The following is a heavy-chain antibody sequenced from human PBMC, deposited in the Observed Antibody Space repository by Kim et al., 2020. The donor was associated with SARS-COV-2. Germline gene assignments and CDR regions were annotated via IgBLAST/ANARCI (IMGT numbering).Heavy chain of an antibody. Sequence: SETLSLTCTVSGGSISSTTYYWGWIRQPPGKGLEWIGSIHYSGTTYQKPSLQSRLTVSVDTSKNQFSLKLSSVTAADTAVYYCARLTYGSGTYWGSPLAFHFDYWGQGILVIVSS. J-gene: IGHJ4*02. CDR3: ARLTYGSGTYWGSPLAFHFDY. D-gene: IGHD3-10*01. CDR2: IHYSGTT. V-gene: IGHV4-39*01. CDR1: GGSISSTTYY.